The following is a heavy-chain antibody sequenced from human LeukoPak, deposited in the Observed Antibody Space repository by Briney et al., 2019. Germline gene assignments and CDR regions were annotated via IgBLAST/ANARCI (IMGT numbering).Heavy chain of an antibody. CDR2: MNLNSGYT. D-gene: IGHD4-17*01. V-gene: IGHV1-8*01. Sequence: ASVKVSCKPSRYTFTSYDINAVRQAPGEGREWMGWMNLNSGYTYYVQKFQGRVTMANDTSLSSAYMELSSVRAEDTAVYYSASGDVTVSNNFDLWGQGTLVTVSS. J-gene: IGHJ4*02. CDR3: ASGDVTVSNNFDL. CDR1: RYTFTSYD.